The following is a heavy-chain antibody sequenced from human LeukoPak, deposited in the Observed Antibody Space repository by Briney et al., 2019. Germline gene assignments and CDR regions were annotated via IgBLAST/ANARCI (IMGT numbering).Heavy chain of an antibody. CDR2: INHSGST. V-gene: IGHV4-34*01. CDR3: ARHSPFGPYWFDP. CDR1: GGSFSGYY. D-gene: IGHD3-16*01. J-gene: IGHJ5*02. Sequence: SETLSLTCAVYGGSFSGYYWSWIRQPPGKGLEWIGEINHSGSTNYNPSPKSRVTISVDTSKNQFSLKLSSVTAADTAVYYCARHSPFGPYWFDPWGQGTLVTVSS.